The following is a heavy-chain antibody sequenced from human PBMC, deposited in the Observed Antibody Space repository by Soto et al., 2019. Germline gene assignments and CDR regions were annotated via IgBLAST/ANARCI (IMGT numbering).Heavy chain of an antibody. D-gene: IGHD6-6*01. V-gene: IGHV6-1*01. Sequence: SQTLSLTFAISGDSVSSNSAAWNWIRQSPSRGLEWLGRTYYRSKWYNDYAVSVKSRITINPDTSKNQFSLQLNSVTPEETAVYYCARNVPQYSRSSVYFDYWGQGTLVTVSS. J-gene: IGHJ4*02. CDR2: TYYRSKWYN. CDR1: GDSVSSNSAA. CDR3: ARNVPQYSRSSVYFDY.